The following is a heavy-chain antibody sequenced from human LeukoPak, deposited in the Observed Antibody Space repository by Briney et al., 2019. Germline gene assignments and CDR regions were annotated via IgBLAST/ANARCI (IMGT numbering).Heavy chain of an antibody. J-gene: IGHJ4*02. CDR1: GGSISSGDYY. CDR3: ARAVRRSGYYNEIDY. D-gene: IGHD3-3*01. CDR2: IYYSGST. Sequence: KTSETLSLTCTVSGGSISSGDYYWTWIRQAPGKGLECIGYIYYSGSTHYKSSFKSRITISVDTSKNQFSLKLSSVTAADTAVYYCARAVRRSGYYNEIDYWGQGTLVTVSS. V-gene: IGHV4-30-4*01.